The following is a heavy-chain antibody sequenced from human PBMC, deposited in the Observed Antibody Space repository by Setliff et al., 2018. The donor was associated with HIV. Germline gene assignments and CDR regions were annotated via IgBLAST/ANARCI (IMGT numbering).Heavy chain of an antibody. J-gene: IGHJ4*02. V-gene: IGHV3-30*03. Sequence: LRLSCAASGFTFSDYYMSWIRQAPGKGPEWVAVISYDGNSQYYADSVKGRFTLSRDNFRNTLYLQMNSLRPEDTAVYYCARVQQQLLQEDDYFDYWGQGTLVTVSS. D-gene: IGHD6-13*01. CDR2: ISYDGNSQ. CDR1: GFTFSDYY. CDR3: ARVQQQLLQEDDYFDY.